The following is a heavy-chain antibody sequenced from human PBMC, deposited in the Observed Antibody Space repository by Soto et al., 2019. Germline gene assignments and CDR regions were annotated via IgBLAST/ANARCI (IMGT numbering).Heavy chain of an antibody. D-gene: IGHD3-22*01. CDR1: GYSFAGYW. V-gene: IGHV5-10-1*01. CDR2: IDPSDSQT. Sequence: PGESLKISCKGSGYSFAGYWITWVRQKPGKGLEWMGRIDPSDSQTYYSPSFRGHVTISATKSITTVFLQWSSLRASDTAMYYCARQIYDSDTGPNFQYYFDLWGRGTRVTVSS. CDR3: ARQIYDSDTGPNFQYYFDL. J-gene: IGHJ2*01.